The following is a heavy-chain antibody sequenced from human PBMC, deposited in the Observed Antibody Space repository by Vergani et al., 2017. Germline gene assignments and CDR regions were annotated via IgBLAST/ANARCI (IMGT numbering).Heavy chain of an antibody. CDR2: ISSSSSTI. CDR1: GFTFSSYS. V-gene: IGHV3-21*01. D-gene: IGHD5-18*01. J-gene: IGHJ6*02. Sequence: EVQLVESGGGLVKRGGSLRLSCAASGFTFSSYSMNWVRQAPGKGLEWVSSISSSSSTIYYADSVEGRFTISRDNSENTLFLQMNNLRPEDTAVYYCAKGDVAMVSRNSYYYGMDVWGQGTTVTVFS. CDR3: AKGDVAMVSRNSYYYGMDV.